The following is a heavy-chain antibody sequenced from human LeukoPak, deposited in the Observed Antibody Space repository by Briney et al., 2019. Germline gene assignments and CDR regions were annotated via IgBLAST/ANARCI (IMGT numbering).Heavy chain of an antibody. J-gene: IGHJ5*02. Sequence: SETPSLTCTVSGGSISSSNYYWGWIRQPPGKGLEWIGYIYYSGSTNYNPSLKSRVTVSVDTSKNQFSLKLSSVTAADTAVYYCARGPLTSNDWFDPWGQGTLVIVSS. V-gene: IGHV4-61*05. D-gene: IGHD1-1*01. CDR3: ARGPLTSNDWFDP. CDR1: GGSISSSNYY. CDR2: IYYSGST.